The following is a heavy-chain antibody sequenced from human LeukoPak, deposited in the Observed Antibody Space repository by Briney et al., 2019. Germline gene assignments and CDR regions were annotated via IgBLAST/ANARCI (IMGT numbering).Heavy chain of an antibody. Sequence: GGSLRLSCAASGFTFSSYWMHWVRQAPGKGLVWVSRINSDGSSTTYADSVKGRFTISRDNSKNTLYLQMNSLRAEDTAVYYCAKPPAPYYYYGMDVWGQGTTVTVSS. D-gene: IGHD2-2*01. CDR2: INSDGSST. CDR1: GFTFSSYW. V-gene: IGHV3-74*01. J-gene: IGHJ6*02. CDR3: AKPPAPYYYYGMDV.